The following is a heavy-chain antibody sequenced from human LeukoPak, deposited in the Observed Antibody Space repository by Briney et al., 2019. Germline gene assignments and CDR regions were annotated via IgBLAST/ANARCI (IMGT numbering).Heavy chain of an antibody. J-gene: IGHJ4*02. Sequence: PGGSLRLSCVGSGFNFMQYGMMWVRQAPGKGLEWVSTIHPSGINTHHADSVKGRFTISIDNSKNTLYLQMNSLRVEDTAIYYCARDPSTLLPTDDSWGQGTLVAVSS. D-gene: IGHD2-2*01. V-gene: IGHV3-23*05. CDR2: IHPSGINT. CDR3: ARDPSTLLPTDDS. CDR1: GFNFMQYG.